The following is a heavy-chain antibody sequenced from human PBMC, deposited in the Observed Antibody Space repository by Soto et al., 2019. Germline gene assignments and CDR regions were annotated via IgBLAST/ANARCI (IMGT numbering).Heavy chain of an antibody. CDR2: ISYDGSNK. Sequence: GGSLRLSCAASGFTFSSYGMHWVRQAPGKGLEWVAVISYDGSNKYYADSVKGRFTISRDNSKNTLYLQMNSLRAEDTAVYYCAKDGTRGWELLGVSSYYGMDVWGQGTTVTVSS. D-gene: IGHD1-26*01. V-gene: IGHV3-30*18. CDR1: GFTFSSYG. J-gene: IGHJ6*02. CDR3: AKDGTRGWELLGVSSYYGMDV.